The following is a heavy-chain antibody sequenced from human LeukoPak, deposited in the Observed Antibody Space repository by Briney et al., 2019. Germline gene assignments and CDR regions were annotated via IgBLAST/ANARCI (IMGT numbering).Heavy chain of an antibody. CDR1: GYAFTSYY. J-gene: IGHJ4*02. CDR3: ARTQWLKIKFDY. Sequence: ASVKVSCKASGYAFTSYYMHWVRQAPGQGLEWMGIINPSGGSTSYAQKFQGRVTMTRDTSTSTVYMELSSLRSEDTAVYYCARTQWLKIKFDYWGQGTLVTVSS. D-gene: IGHD6-19*01. V-gene: IGHV1-46*01. CDR2: INPSGGST.